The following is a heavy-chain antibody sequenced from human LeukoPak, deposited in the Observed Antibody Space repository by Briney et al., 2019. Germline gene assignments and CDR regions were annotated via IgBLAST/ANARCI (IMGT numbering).Heavy chain of an antibody. V-gene: IGHV1-2*06. CDR2: INPNSGGT. D-gene: IGHD3-22*01. CDR1: GYTFTGYY. CDR3: ARGLGYYDSSGYPRDY. J-gene: IGHJ4*02. Sequence: ASVKVSCKASGYTFTGYYMHWVRQAPGQGLEWMGRINPNSGGTNYAQKFQGRVTMTRDTSISTAYMELSRLRSDDTAVYYYARGLGYYDSSGYPRDYWGQGTLVTVSS.